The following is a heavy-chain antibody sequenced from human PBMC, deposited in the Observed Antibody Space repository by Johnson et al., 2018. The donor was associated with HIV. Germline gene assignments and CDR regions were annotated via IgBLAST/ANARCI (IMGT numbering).Heavy chain of an antibody. CDR3: ARDASYGDYAFDI. V-gene: IGHV3-7*01. D-gene: IGHD4-17*01. J-gene: IGHJ3*02. CDR1: GFTFDDYA. Sequence: VQLVESGGGLVQPGRSLRLSCAASGFTFDDYAMHWVRQAPGKGLEWVANIKQDESEKYYVDSVKGRFTISRDNAKNSLYLQLNSLRAEDTAVYYCARDASYGDYAFDIWGQGTMVTVSS. CDR2: IKQDESEK.